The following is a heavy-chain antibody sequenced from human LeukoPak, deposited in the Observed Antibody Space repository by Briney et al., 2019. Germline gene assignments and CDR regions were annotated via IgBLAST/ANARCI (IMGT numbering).Heavy chain of an antibody. Sequence: SVKVSCKASGFTFSTSAVQWVRQARGQRLEGIGWIIVASGATNYAQSLQGRLTITRDMSTGTAYMDLSSLRSDDTAVYYCAAELYGGNSDCCNFELWGQGTVVTVSS. V-gene: IGHV1-58*01. CDR2: IIVASGAT. D-gene: IGHD4-23*01. J-gene: IGHJ3*01. CDR1: GFTFSTSA. CDR3: AAELYGGNSDCCNFEL.